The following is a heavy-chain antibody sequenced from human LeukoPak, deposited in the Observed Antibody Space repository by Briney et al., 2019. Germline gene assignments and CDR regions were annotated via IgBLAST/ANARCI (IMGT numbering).Heavy chain of an antibody. J-gene: IGHJ4*02. CDR3: AKRGVVIRAVIIVGFHKEAYYFDY. Sequence: GGSLRLSCAVSEITLSNYDMSWVRQAPGRGLEWVAGISDRGGSTTYADSVKGRFTISRDNPKNTLYLQMNSLRAEDTAVYFCAKRGVVIRAVIIVGFHKEAYYFDYWGQGALVTVSA. CDR2: ISDRGGST. CDR1: EITLSNYD. D-gene: IGHD3-10*01. V-gene: IGHV3-23*01.